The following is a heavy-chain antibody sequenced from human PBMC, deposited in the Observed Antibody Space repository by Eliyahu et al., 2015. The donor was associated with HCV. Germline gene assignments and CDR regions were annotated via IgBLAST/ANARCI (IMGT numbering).Heavy chain of an antibody. CDR3: ATGGSNYYYDSSGHYPGTD. J-gene: IGHJ4*02. CDR1: GYSLTDLS. CDR2: FDPEDGET. Sequence: QVQLVQSGAEVKKPGASVKVSCKVSGYSLTDLSMHWVRQAPGKGLEWMGGFDPEDGETIYAQKFQGRVTMTEDASTDTAYMELSSLRSEDTAMYYCATGGSNYYYDSSGHYPGTDWGQGTLVTVSS. D-gene: IGHD3-22*01. V-gene: IGHV1-24*01.